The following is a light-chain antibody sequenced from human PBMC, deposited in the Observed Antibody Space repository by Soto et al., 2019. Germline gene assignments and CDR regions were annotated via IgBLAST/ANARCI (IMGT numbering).Light chain of an antibody. V-gene: IGLV2-14*01. CDR3: TSYTSSTSWV. CDR1: SSDIGGYNY. J-gene: IGLJ3*02. CDR2: EVS. Sequence: QSVLTQPASVSGSPGQSITISCTGTSSDIGGYNYVSWYQQHPGKAPKLMIYEVSNRPSGLSNRFSGSKSGSTASLTISGLQAEDEADYYCTSYTSSTSWVFGGGTKLTVL.